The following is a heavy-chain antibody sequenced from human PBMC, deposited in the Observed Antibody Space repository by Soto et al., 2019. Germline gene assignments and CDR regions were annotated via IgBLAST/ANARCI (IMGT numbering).Heavy chain of an antibody. Sequence: GSLILSCADSGFTFSSYAMHWVRQAPGKGLEWVAIISYDGTIKYYADSVKGRFTISRDNSKNTLYLQMNSLRAEDTAVFYCAKESSSGWSFDYWGQGTLVTVSS. CDR1: GFTFSSYA. V-gene: IGHV3-30*04. J-gene: IGHJ4*02. D-gene: IGHD6-19*01. CDR3: AKESSSGWSFDY. CDR2: ISYDGTIK.